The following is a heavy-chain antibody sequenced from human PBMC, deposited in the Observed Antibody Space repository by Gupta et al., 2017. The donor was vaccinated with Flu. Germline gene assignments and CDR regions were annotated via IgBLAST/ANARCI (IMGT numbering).Heavy chain of an antibody. V-gene: IGHV3-9*01. Sequence: VQLVESGGGLLQPGRSLRLSCAASGFTFDDYAMHWVRQVPGKGLEWGAGTDWNSGSIGDAESGKGRCTISRDNAKNSMDLQMNSLRTDDTALYHCVKDRSASGEIFDDGGQGTLVTVSS. CDR3: VKDRSASGEIFDD. D-gene: IGHD3-10*01. CDR1: GFTFDDYA. CDR2: TDWNSGSI. J-gene: IGHJ4*02.